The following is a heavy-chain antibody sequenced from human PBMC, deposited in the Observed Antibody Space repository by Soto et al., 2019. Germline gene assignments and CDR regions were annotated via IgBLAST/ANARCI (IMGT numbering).Heavy chain of an antibody. D-gene: IGHD6-19*01. CDR2: FNPNSGDT. V-gene: IGHV1-2*02. J-gene: IGHJ4*02. CDR1: GYIFTAYS. Sequence: ASVKVSCKASGYIFTAYSMHWVRQAPGQGLEWVGWFNPNSGDTIYAQKFQGRVTLTGDTSISTAYMEPYSLTSDDTAVYYCAREASAVISLDYWGQGTLVTVS. CDR3: AREASAVISLDY.